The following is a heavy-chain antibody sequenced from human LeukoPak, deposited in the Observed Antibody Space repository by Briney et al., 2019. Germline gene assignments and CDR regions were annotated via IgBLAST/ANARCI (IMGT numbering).Heavy chain of an antibody. CDR2: IYTSGST. J-gene: IGHJ4*02. Sequence: GSLRLSCAASGFTFSSYAMSWIRQPAGKGLEWIGRIYTSGSTNYNPSLKSRVTMSVDTSKNQFSLRLSSVTAADTAVYYCASLEGGNYWGQGTLVTVSS. CDR3: ASLEGGNY. D-gene: IGHD3-16*01. V-gene: IGHV4-4*07. CDR1: GFTFSSYA.